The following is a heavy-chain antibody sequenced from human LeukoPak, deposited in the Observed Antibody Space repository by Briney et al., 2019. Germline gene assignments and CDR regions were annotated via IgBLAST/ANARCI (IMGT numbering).Heavy chain of an antibody. CDR2: ISAYNGNT. V-gene: IGHV1-18*01. Sequence: ASVKVSCKASGYTFTSYGISWVRQAPGQGLEWMGWISAYNGNTNYAQKLQGKVTMTTDTSTSTAYMELRSLRSDDTAVYYCARDAIVRNDFWSGYYLDRGKPGGLNWFDPWGQGTLVTVSS. D-gene: IGHD3-3*01. J-gene: IGHJ5*02. CDR3: ARDAIVRNDFWSGYYLDRGKPGGLNWFDP. CDR1: GYTFTSYG.